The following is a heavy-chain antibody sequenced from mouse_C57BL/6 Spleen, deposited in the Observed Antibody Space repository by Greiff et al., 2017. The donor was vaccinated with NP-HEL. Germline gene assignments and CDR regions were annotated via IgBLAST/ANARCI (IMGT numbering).Heavy chain of an antibody. D-gene: IGHD2-3*01. CDR3: ARDLGDGYYGAY. CDR1: GYSITSGYY. CDR2: ISYDGSN. V-gene: IGHV3-6*01. Sequence: EVQLQESGPGLVKPSQSLSLTCSVTGYSITSGYYWNWIRQFPGNKLEWMGYISYDGSNNYNPSLKNRISITRDTSKNQFFLKLNSVTTEDTATYDCARDLGDGYYGAYWGQGTLVTVSA. J-gene: IGHJ3*01.